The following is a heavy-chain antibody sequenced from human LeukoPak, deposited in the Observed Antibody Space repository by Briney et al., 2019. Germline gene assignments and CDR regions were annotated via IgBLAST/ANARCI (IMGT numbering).Heavy chain of an antibody. D-gene: IGHD6-19*01. Sequence: SETLSLTCAVYGGSFSGYYWSWIRQPPGKGLEWIGEINHSGSTNYNPSLKSRVTMSVDTSKNQFSLKLSSVTAADTAVYYCARTDSSGWYPGLDYWGQGTLVTVSS. CDR2: INHSGST. J-gene: IGHJ4*02. CDR3: ARTDSSGWYPGLDY. CDR1: GGSFSGYY. V-gene: IGHV4-34*01.